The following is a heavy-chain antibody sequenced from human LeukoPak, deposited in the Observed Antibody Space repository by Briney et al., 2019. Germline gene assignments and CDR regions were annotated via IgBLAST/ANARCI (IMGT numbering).Heavy chain of an antibody. J-gene: IGHJ4*02. D-gene: IGHD6-13*01. Sequence: SSETLSLTCSVSGDSFSYFYWSWIRQPPGKGLEWIGYIYNSGSTNYNPSLKSRVTISLDTSKNQFSLKLSSVTAADTAVYYCARGVVAAAGRTFDFWSQGTLVTVSS. CDR3: ARGVVAAAGRTFDF. CDR1: GDSFSYFY. V-gene: IGHV4-59*01. CDR2: IYNSGST.